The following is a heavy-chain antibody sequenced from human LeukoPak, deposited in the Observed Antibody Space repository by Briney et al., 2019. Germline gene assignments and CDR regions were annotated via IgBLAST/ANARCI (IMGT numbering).Heavy chain of an antibody. CDR3: ARVAGSSGWFGFLGYFDY. CDR1: GASISSNGYY. Sequence: PSETLSLTCTVSGASISSNGYYWGWIRQPPGKGLEWIGRIYYSGSTYYNPSLKSRVTISVDTSKNQFSLKLSSVTAADTAVYYCARVAGSSGWFGFLGYFDYWGQGTLVTVSS. CDR2: IYYSGST. D-gene: IGHD6-19*01. J-gene: IGHJ4*02. V-gene: IGHV4-39*07.